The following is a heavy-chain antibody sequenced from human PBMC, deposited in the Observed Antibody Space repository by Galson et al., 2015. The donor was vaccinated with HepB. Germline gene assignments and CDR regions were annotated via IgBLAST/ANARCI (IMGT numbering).Heavy chain of an antibody. D-gene: IGHD1-26*01. Sequence: SVKVSCKVSGYTLTELSMHWVRQAPGKGLEWMGGFDPEDGETIYAQKFQGRVTMTEDTSTDTAYMELSSLRSEDTAVYYCATAQWELPHNWFDPWGQGTLVTVSS. V-gene: IGHV1-24*01. CDR3: ATAQWELPHNWFDP. CDR1: GYTLTELS. CDR2: FDPEDGET. J-gene: IGHJ5*02.